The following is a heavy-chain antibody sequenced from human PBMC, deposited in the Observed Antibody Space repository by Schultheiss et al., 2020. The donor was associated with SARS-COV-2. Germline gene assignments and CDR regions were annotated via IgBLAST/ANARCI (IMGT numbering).Heavy chain of an antibody. J-gene: IGHJ2*01. V-gene: IGHV4-34*01. CDR3: ARQDGFDL. CDR1: GGSFSGYY. Sequence: SETLSLTCAVYGGSFSGYYWSWIRQPPGKGLEWIGEINHSGSTNYNPPLKSRVTISVDTSKNQFSLKLSSVTAADTAVYYCARQDGFDLWGRGTLVTVSS. D-gene: IGHD2-15*01. CDR2: INHSGST.